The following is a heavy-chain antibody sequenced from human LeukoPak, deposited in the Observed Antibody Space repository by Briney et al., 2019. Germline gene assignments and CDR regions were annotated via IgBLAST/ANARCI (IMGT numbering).Heavy chain of an antibody. CDR3: ARGGRYFDTRFDY. Sequence: PGGSLRLSCAASGFIFSRYWMHWVRQAPGKGLVWVSRINSDGSSTSYADSVKGRFTISRDNAKNTLYLQMNSLRAEDTAVYYCARGGRYFDTRFDYWGQGTLVTVSS. CDR2: INSDGSST. J-gene: IGHJ4*02. D-gene: IGHD3-9*01. V-gene: IGHV3-74*01. CDR1: GFIFSRYW.